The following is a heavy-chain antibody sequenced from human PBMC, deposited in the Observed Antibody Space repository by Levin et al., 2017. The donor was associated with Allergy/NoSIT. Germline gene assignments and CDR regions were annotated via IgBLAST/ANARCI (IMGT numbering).Heavy chain of an antibody. D-gene: IGHD3-10*01. CDR1: GFTFSSYA. V-gene: IGHV3-23*01. J-gene: IGHJ4*02. CDR2: ISGSGGST. CDR3: ANEAPYGEYYFDY. Sequence: ETLSLTCAASGFTFSSYAMSWVRQAPGKGLEWVSAISGSGGSTYYADSVKGRFTISRDNSKNTLYLQMNSLRAEDTAVYYCANEAPYGEYYFDYWGQGTLVTVSS.